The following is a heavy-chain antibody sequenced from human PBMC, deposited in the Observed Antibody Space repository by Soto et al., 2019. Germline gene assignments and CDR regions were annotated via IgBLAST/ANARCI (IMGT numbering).Heavy chain of an antibody. CDR1: GYSFTSFW. CDR2: IAPSASYT. Sequence: GEALKISWKGSGYSFTSFWISWVRQIPGKGLEWMERIAPSASYTTYSPTFHALVHVSADKSISPSYLQGSSLQAPETVMYYCARLNKVAGHGDYYNGMDVWGKGTTVPSPQ. J-gene: IGHJ6*04. V-gene: IGHV5-10-1*01. D-gene: IGHD6-19*01. CDR3: ARLNKVAGHGDYYNGMDV.